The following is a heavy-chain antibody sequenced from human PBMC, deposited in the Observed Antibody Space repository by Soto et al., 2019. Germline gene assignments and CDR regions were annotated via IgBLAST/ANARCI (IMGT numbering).Heavy chain of an antibody. CDR2: IYYSGRT. Sequence: SQTLSLTCTVSAGSISITTYYWGWIRQPPGKGLEWIGTIYYSGRTYYNPSLESRVTISVDTSKNQFSLKMNFVTAADTAVYYCARHSSLARGYYPWGEGTMVTLSS. CDR3: ARHSSLARGYYP. CDR1: AGSISITTYY. D-gene: IGHD3-3*01. V-gene: IGHV4-39*01. J-gene: IGHJ4*03.